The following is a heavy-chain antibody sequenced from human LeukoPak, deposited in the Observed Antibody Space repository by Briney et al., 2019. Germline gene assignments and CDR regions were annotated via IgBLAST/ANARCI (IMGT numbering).Heavy chain of an antibody. J-gene: IGHJ5*02. Sequence: SETLSLTCAVSGYSISSGYYWGWIRQPPGKGLEWIGSIYHSGSTYYNPSLKSRVTISVDTSKNQFSLKLSSVTAADTAVYYCARRYCGGDCCWFDPWGQGTLVTVSS. D-gene: IGHD2-21*01. CDR3: ARRYCGGDCCWFDP. CDR2: IYHSGST. V-gene: IGHV4-38-2*01. CDR1: GYSISSGYY.